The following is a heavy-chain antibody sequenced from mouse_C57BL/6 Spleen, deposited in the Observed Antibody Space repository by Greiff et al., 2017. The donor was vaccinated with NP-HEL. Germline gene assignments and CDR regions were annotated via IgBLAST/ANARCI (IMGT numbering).Heavy chain of an antibody. V-gene: IGHV1-47*01. CDR3: ARGGNYHYAMDY. J-gene: IGHJ4*01. Sequence: QVQLQQSGAELVKPGASVKMSCKASGYTFTTYPIEWMKQNHGKSLEWIGNFHPYNDDTKYNEKFKGKATLTVEKSSSTVYFELSRLTSDDSAVYYCARGGNYHYAMDYWGQGTSVTVSS. D-gene: IGHD2-1*01. CDR1: GYTFTTYP. CDR2: FHPYNDDT.